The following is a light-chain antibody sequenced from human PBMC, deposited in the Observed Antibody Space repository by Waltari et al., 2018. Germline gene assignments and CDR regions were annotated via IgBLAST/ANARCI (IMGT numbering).Light chain of an antibody. J-gene: IGLJ2*01. CDR3: CSNVGSSVF. Sequence: QSALTQPASVSGSPGQSITISCTGFNSNVGSYNLVSWYQKHLGKAPKLLIYEGNRRPSGVSNRFSGSKSDNTASLTLSGLQAEDEADYYCCSNVGSSVFFGGGTKLTVL. CDR2: EGN. CDR1: NSNVGSYNL. V-gene: IGLV2-23*03.